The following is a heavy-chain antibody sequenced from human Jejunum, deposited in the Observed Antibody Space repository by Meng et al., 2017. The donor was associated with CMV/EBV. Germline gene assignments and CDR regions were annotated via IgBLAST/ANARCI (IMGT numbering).Heavy chain of an antibody. V-gene: IGHV3-23*01. CDR1: GFTCGRYG. CDR2: ISGSGASI. J-gene: IGHJ6*02. CDR3: AKMGFYDYYGMDV. Sequence: SGFTCGRYGKRWVRQGPGKGLEWVSTISGSGASIYYADSVKGRFTIYRDSSKNTVYLQMNSLRAEDTAVYYCAKMGFYDYYGMDVWGQGTTVTVSS.